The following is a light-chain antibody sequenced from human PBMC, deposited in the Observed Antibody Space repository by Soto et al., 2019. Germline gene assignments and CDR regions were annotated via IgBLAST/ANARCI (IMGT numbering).Light chain of an antibody. J-gene: IGKJ1*01. Sequence: DIQVTQSPSTLSASVGDRVTITCRASQSLSTWLAWYQQKPGKAPNLLIHKASSLESGVPSRFSGSGYGTEFTLTISSLQPDDFETYYCQQYNSFHWEFGQGTKVDI. V-gene: IGKV1-5*03. CDR3: QQYNSFHWE. CDR2: KAS. CDR1: QSLSTW.